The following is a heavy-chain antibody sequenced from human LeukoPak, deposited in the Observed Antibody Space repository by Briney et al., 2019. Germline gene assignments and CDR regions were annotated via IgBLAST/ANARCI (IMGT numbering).Heavy chain of an antibody. CDR2: ISSNGGST. J-gene: IGHJ4*02. CDR1: GFTFSRYA. Sequence: GGSLRLSCAASGFTFSRYAMHWVRQAPGEGLEYVSAISSNGGSTYYANSVKGRFTISRDKSKNTLYLQMGSLRAEDMAVYYCARLGDSSGYYYDVNDYWGQGTLATVSS. CDR3: ARLGDSSGYYYDVNDY. V-gene: IGHV3-64*01. D-gene: IGHD3-22*01.